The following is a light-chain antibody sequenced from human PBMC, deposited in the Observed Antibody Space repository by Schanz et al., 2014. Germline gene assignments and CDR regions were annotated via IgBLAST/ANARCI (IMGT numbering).Light chain of an antibody. CDR2: DAS. CDR3: QQYNNWPPYT. V-gene: IGKV3D-15*01. Sequence: EVVLTQSPGTLSLSPGERATLSCRASQSVSSNLAWYQQKPGQAPRLLIYDASNRATGIPARFSGSGSGTNFTLTISSLQSEDFAVYYCQQYNNWPPYTFGPGTKVDIK. CDR1: QSVSSN. J-gene: IGKJ3*01.